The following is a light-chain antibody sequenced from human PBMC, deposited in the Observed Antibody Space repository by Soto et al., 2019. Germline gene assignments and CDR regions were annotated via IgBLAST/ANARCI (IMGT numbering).Light chain of an antibody. CDR1: SSDVGGYDY. V-gene: IGLV2-14*01. J-gene: IGLJ1*01. CDR2: EVS. CDR3: SSYTRSSNYV. Sequence: QSVLAQPASVSGSPGQSITISCTGTSSDVGGYDYVSWYQQHPGKAPKLMIYEVSNRPSGVSNRFSGSKSGNTASLTISGLQAEDDADYYCSSYTRSSNYVFANGTKVTV.